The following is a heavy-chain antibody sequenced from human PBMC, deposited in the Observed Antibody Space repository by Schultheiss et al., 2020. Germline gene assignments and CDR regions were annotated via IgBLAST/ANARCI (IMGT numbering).Heavy chain of an antibody. CDR3: ARGRGGPGYCSGGSCYYFDY. V-gene: IGHV4-4*02. Sequence: SETLSLTCAVSGGSISSSNWWSWVRQPPGKGLEWIGEIYHSGSTNYNPSLKSRVTISVDTSKNQFSLKLSSVTAADTAVYYCARGRGGPGYCSGGSCYYFDYWGQGTLVTVSS. CDR1: GGSISSSNW. D-gene: IGHD2-15*01. CDR2: IYHSGST. J-gene: IGHJ4*02.